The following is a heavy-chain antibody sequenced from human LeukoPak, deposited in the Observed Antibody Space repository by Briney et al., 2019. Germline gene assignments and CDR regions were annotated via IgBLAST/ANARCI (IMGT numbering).Heavy chain of an antibody. CDR3: ARAGYTYADY. CDR2: IHYSGST. Sequence: PSETLSLTCTVSGDSISSYYWSWIRRPPGKGLEWIGYIHYSGSTNYNPSLKSRVTISVDTSKNQFSLKLSSVTAADTAVYYCARAGYTYADYWGQGTLVTVSS. CDR1: GDSISSYY. V-gene: IGHV4-59*01. J-gene: IGHJ4*02. D-gene: IGHD5-18*01.